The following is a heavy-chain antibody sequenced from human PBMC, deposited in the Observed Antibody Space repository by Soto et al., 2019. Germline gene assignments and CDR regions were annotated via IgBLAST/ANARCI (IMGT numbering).Heavy chain of an antibody. CDR3: ARGLFLDY. CDR2: INEDESNT. D-gene: IGHD3-3*01. CDR1: GFTFSNYW. Sequence: EVQLVESGGGLVQPGGSLRLSCATSGFTFSNYWMHWVRQAPGKGPVWVSRINEDESNTNYADSVKGRFTISRDNAKNTLCLQMTSLRAEDTAVYYCARGLFLDYWGQGTRVTVSS. V-gene: IGHV3-74*01. J-gene: IGHJ4*02.